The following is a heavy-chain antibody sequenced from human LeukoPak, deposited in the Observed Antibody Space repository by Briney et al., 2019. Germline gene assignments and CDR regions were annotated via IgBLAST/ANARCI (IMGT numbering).Heavy chain of an antibody. CDR1: GFTFSSHE. D-gene: IGHD3-10*01. V-gene: IGHV3-30-3*01. J-gene: IGHJ4*02. Sequence: GGSLRLSCAASGFTFSSHEMHWVRQAPGKGLEWVAVISYDGSTKFYADSVKGRFTISRDNSKLYLQMNSLRAEDTAVYFCVRDHGSGSYFFDYWGQGTQVTVSA. CDR2: ISYDGSTK. CDR3: VRDHGSGSYFFDY.